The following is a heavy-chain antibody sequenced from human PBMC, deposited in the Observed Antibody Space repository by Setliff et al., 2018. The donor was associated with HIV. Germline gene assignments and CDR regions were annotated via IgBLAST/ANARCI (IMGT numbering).Heavy chain of an antibody. V-gene: IGHV3-23*01. Sequence: GGSLRLSCGASGFRFSDYWMTWVRQAPGKGLEWVSAISGSGGSTYYADSVKGRFTISRDNSKNTLYLQMNSLRAEDTAVYYCARLMHYYDSFWVLWRENYFDSWGRGTLVTVSS. J-gene: IGHJ4*01. CDR1: GFRFSDYW. CDR2: ISGSGGST. D-gene: IGHD3-22*01. CDR3: ARLMHYYDSFWVLWRENYFDS.